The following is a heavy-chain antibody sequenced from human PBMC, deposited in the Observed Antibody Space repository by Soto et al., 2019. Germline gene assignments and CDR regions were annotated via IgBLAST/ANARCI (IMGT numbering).Heavy chain of an antibody. D-gene: IGHD4-17*01. Sequence: SETLSLTCTVSGGSISSGDYYWSWIRQPAGKGLEWIGYIYYSGSTYYNPSIKSRVTISVDTSKNQFSLKLSSVTAADTAVYYCARVRLGYGDIDYWGQGTLVTVSS. J-gene: IGHJ4*02. V-gene: IGHV4-30-4*01. CDR2: IYYSGST. CDR1: GGSISSGDYY. CDR3: ARVRLGYGDIDY.